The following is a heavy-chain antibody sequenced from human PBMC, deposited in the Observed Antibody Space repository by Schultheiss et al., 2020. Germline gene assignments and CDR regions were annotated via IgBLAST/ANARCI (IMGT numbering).Heavy chain of an antibody. V-gene: IGHV3-66*02. CDR1: GFTVSSNY. Sequence: GESLKISCAASGFTVSSNYMSWVRQAPGKGLEWVSVIYSGGSTYYADSVKGRFTISRDNSKNTLYLQMNSLRAEDTAVYYCARDRNWNYVDYWGQGTLVTVSS. CDR2: IYSGGST. J-gene: IGHJ4*02. CDR3: ARDRNWNYVDY. D-gene: IGHD1-1*01.